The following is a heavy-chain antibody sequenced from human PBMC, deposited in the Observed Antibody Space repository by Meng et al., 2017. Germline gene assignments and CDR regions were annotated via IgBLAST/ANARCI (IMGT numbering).Heavy chain of an antibody. CDR3: AKEGARAGYSSSWYPLVGAFDI. V-gene: IGHV3-9*01. CDR2: ISWNSGSI. CDR1: GFTFDDYA. Sequence: SLKLSCAASGFTFDDYAMHWVRQAPGKGLEWVSGISWNSGSIGYADSVKGRFTTSRDNAKNSPYLQMNSLRAEDTALYYCAKEGARAGYSSSWYPLVGAFDIWGQGTMVTVSS. D-gene: IGHD6-13*01. J-gene: IGHJ3*02.